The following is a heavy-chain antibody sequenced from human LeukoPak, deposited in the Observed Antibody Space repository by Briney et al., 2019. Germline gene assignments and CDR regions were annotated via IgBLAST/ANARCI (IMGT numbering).Heavy chain of an antibody. Sequence: GSLRLSFAAPGFNFSDYYMSWIRQAPGKGLEWVSYISSSSSYTNYADSVKGRFTISRDNSKNTLYLQMSSLRAEDTAIYYCVKRTGSGTYYDYWGQGTLVTVSS. CDR1: GFNFSDYY. V-gene: IGHV3-11*06. CDR3: VKRTGSGTYYDY. D-gene: IGHD3-10*01. CDR2: ISSSSSYT. J-gene: IGHJ4*02.